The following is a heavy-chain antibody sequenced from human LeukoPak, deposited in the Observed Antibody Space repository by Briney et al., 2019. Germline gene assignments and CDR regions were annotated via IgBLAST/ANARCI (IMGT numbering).Heavy chain of an antibody. CDR2: ISSSSSHI. Sequence: PGGSLRLSCAAPGFTFRGYGMNWVRQAPGKGLEWVSSISSSSSHIYYADSVKGRFTISRDNAKNSLYLQMNSLRAEDTAVYYCARDDGFKIFDYWGQGTLVTVSS. CDR1: GFTFRGYG. CDR3: ARDDGFKIFDY. D-gene: IGHD3-10*01. V-gene: IGHV3-21*01. J-gene: IGHJ4*02.